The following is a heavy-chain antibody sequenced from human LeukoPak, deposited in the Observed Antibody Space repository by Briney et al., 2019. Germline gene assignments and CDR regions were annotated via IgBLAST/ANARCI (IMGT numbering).Heavy chain of an antibody. D-gene: IGHD3-22*01. CDR1: GYTFTSYG. CDR3: ARTYYYDSSGYYFPDFDY. V-gene: IGHV1-18*01. J-gene: IGHJ4*02. Sequence: ASMKVSCKASGYTFTSYGISWVRQAPGQGLEWMGWISAYNGNTNYAQKLQGRVTMTTDTSTSTAYMELRSLRSDDTAVYYCARTYYYDSSGYYFPDFDYWGQGTLVTVSS. CDR2: ISAYNGNT.